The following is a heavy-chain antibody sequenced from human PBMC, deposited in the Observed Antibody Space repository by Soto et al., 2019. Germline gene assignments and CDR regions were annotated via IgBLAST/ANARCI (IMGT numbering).Heavy chain of an antibody. CDR2: ISAYNGKT. Sequence: ASVKVSCKASGYTFTSYGISWVRQAPGQGLEWMGGISAYNGKTNYAQKLQGRVTITADTSTSTAHMELSSLRSEDTAVYYCARDLCSGGSCYPVDYYYMDVWGKGTTVTVSS. J-gene: IGHJ6*03. CDR1: GYTFTSYG. V-gene: IGHV1-18*01. D-gene: IGHD2-15*01. CDR3: ARDLCSGGSCYPVDYYYMDV.